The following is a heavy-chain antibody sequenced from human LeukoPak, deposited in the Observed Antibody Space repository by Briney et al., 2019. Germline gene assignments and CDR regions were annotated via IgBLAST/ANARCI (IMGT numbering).Heavy chain of an antibody. V-gene: IGHV3-15*01. CDR3: TTTYSGGWYWDDFDY. J-gene: IGHJ4*02. D-gene: IGHD6-19*01. Sequence: GGSLRLSCAAAGFSFSNAWMSWVRHAPGTGMEWVGRIKSKTDGGITDYAAPVKGRFTISRVDSKNTLYLQMNSLKTENTAVYYCTTTYSGGWYWDDFDYWGQGTLVTVSS. CDR1: GFSFSNAW. CDR2: IKSKTDGGIT.